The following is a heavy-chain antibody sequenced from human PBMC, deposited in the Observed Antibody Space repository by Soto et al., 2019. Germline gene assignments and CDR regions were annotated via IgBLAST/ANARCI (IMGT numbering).Heavy chain of an antibody. V-gene: IGHV4-4*07. D-gene: IGHD3-10*01. Sequence: VQRHESGPRLVTPSETLTLTCSLSGGSITNHYWGWVRQPPGKGLEFIGRIYPSGRAHYNPSLQCRCNMSVDTSKNQFAVKVDSVTAAHTAICYCASDYNVNTAGHYWYFDLWGRGTRVNVS. CDR3: ASDYNVNTAGHYWYFDL. CDR2: IYPSGRA. J-gene: IGHJ2*01. CDR1: GGSITNHY.